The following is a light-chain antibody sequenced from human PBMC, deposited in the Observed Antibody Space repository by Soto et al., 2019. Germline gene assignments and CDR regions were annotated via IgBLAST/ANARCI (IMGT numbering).Light chain of an antibody. CDR1: ETVGSN. CDR2: DTS. V-gene: IGKV3-11*01. J-gene: IGKJ2*01. Sequence: VLTQSPDTLSLSPGERAILSCRATETVGSNLAWFQQKPGQTPRLLIYDTSTRVPGIPARFSGSGTGTDFTLTISGLQPEDVAVYYCQQRANWPPRDTFGQGTKLEIK. CDR3: QQRANWPPRDT.